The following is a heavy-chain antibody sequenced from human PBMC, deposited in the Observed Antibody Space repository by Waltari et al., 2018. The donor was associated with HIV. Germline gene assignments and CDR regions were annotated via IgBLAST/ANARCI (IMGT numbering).Heavy chain of an antibody. CDR2: INPNSGGT. V-gene: IGHV1-2*02. CDR3: ARDEAQVLRAMGY. Sequence: QVQLVQSGAEVKNPGASVKVSCKASGYTFTVYYIHWVRQALGQGLEWMGWINPNSGGTNYAQKFQGRVTMTRDTAISTAYMELSRLRSDDTAVYYCARDEAQVLRAMGYWGQGTLVTVSS. D-gene: IGHD3-16*01. CDR1: GYTFTVYY. J-gene: IGHJ4*02.